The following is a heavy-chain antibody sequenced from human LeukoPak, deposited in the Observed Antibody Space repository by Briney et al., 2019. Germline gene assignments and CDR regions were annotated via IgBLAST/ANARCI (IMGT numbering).Heavy chain of an antibody. D-gene: IGHD3-22*01. CDR3: AKDLVYDSSGYSAFDI. CDR1: GFTFDDYA. CDR2: ISWNSGSI. V-gene: IGHV3-9*01. Sequence: GRSLRLSCAASGFTFDDYAMHWVRQAPGKGLEWVSGISWNSGSIGYADSVKGRFTISRDNAKNSLYLQMNSLRAEDTALYYCAKDLVYDSSGYSAFDIWGQGTMVTVSS. J-gene: IGHJ3*02.